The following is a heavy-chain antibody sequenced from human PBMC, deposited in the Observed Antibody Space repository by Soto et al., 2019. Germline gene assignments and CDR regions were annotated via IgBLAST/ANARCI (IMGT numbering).Heavy chain of an antibody. V-gene: IGHV4-30-4*01. CDR3: ASENYGDFDY. CDR1: GVSISTDDYY. CDR2: MYHSTRT. D-gene: IGHD4-17*01. Sequence: QVQLQESGPGLVKPSQTLSLTCSVSGVSISTDDYYWSWIRQSPGKGLEWIGYMYHSTRTHYNPSLTSRVIISVDTFKNQFSLKLNSVTAADTAVYYCASENYGDFDYWGQGILVTVSS. J-gene: IGHJ4*02.